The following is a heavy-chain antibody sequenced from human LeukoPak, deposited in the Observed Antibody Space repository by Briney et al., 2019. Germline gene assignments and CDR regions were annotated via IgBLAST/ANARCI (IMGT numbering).Heavy chain of an antibody. CDR2: IKEDGSEK. Sequence: PGGSLRLSCAASGFTFSSFWMSWVRQAPGKGLEWVANIKEDGSEKYYMDSVKGRFTISRDNAKNSLYLQMNSLRAEDTAVYHCARDVRASFDYWGQGTLVTVSS. CDR1: GFTFSSFW. J-gene: IGHJ4*02. V-gene: IGHV3-7*04. CDR3: ARDVRASFDY.